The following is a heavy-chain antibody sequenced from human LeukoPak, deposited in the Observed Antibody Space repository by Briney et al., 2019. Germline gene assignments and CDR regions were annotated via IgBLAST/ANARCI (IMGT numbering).Heavy chain of an antibody. CDR1: GGSISSYY. CDR3: AHTYYYDSSGYYYFDY. J-gene: IGHJ4*02. D-gene: IGHD3-22*01. V-gene: IGHV4-59*01. CDR2: IYYSGGT. Sequence: SETLSLTCTVSGGSISSYYWSWIRQPPGKGLEWIGYIYYSGGTNYNPSLKSRVTISVDTSKNQFSLKLSSVTAADTAVYYCAHTYYYDSSGYYYFDYWGQGTLVTVSS.